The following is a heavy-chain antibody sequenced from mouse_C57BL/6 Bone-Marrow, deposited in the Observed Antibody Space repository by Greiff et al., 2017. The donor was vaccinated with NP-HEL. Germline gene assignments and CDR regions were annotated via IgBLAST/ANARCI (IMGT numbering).Heavy chain of an antibody. CDR3: ARFITKVVGYFDV. CDR2: IDPSDSYT. Sequence: QVQLQQPGAELVRPGTSVKLSCKASGYTFTSYWMHWVKQRPGQGLEWIGVIDPSDSYTNYNQKFKGKATLTVDTSSSTAYMQLSSLTSEDSAVYYCARFITKVVGYFDVWGTGTTVTVSS. V-gene: IGHV1-59*01. CDR1: GYTFTSYW. J-gene: IGHJ1*03. D-gene: IGHD1-1*01.